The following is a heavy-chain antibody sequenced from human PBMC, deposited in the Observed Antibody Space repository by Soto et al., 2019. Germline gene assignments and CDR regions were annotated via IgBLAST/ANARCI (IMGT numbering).Heavy chain of an antibody. CDR1: GYTFTSYD. V-gene: IGHV1-8*01. D-gene: IGHD5-18*01. Sequence: GASVKVSCKASGYTFTSYDINWVRQATGQGLEWMGWMNLNSGNTGYAQKFQGRVTMTRNTSISTAYMELRSLRSDDTAVYYCARRTVDTATYYYYGMDVWGQGTTVTVSS. CDR2: MNLNSGNT. J-gene: IGHJ6*02. CDR3: ARRTVDTATYYYYGMDV.